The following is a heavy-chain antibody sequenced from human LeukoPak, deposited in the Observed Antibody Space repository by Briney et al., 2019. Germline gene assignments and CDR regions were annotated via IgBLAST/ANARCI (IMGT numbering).Heavy chain of an antibody. CDR2: ISGSGARR. V-gene: IGHV3-23*01. Sequence: PGGSLRLSCAASGFAFSSYAMKWVRQAPGKGLEGVSSISGSGARRESADSVNGRFTTSRDNSQHTLYLEMYSLIAEDTAVYYCAKDRGHCTNGVCHNYYYMDVWGKGTTVTVSS. D-gene: IGHD2-8*01. CDR1: GFAFSSYA. J-gene: IGHJ6*03. CDR3: AKDRGHCTNGVCHNYYYMDV.